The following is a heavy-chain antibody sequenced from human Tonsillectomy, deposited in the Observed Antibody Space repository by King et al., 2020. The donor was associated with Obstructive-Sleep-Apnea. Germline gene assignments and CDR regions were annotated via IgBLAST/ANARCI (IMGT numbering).Heavy chain of an antibody. CDR2: INSDGSST. CDR3: ARDWYFDL. J-gene: IGHJ2*01. CDR1: GFIFSSYW. V-gene: IGHV3-74*01. Sequence: VQLVESGGGLVQPGGSLRLSCAASGFIFSSYWMLWVRQAPGNGLVWVSRINSDGSSTSYADSVKGRFTISRDNAKNTLYLQMNSLRAEDTAVYYCARDWYFDLWGRGTLVTVTS.